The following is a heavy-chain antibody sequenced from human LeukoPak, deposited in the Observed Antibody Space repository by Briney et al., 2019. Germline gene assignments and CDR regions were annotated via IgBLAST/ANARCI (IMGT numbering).Heavy chain of an antibody. CDR2: FYYSGST. J-gene: IGHJ4*02. D-gene: IGHD3-3*01. CDR3: ARGVGRLDY. CDR1: GGSISSSSYY. V-gene: IGHV4-39*07. Sequence: PSETLSLTCTVSGGSISSSSYYWGWIRQPPGKGLEWIGSFYYSGSTYYNPTLESRVTISVDTSKNQFSLKLSSVTAADTAVYYCARGVGRLDYWGQGTLVTVSS.